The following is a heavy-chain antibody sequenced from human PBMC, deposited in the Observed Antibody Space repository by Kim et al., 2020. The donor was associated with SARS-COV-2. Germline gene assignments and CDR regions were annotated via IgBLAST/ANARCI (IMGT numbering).Heavy chain of an antibody. Sequence: GGSLRLSCAASGFTFSSYAMSWVRQAPGKGLEWVSGISGSGGSTYYADSVKGRFTISRDNSKNTLYLQMNSLRAEDTAVYYCAKGGHVVPAFYGMDVWGQGTTVTVSS. CDR3: AKGGHVVPAFYGMDV. CDR2: ISGSGGST. V-gene: IGHV3-23*01. J-gene: IGHJ6*02. CDR1: GFTFSSYA. D-gene: IGHD2-2*01.